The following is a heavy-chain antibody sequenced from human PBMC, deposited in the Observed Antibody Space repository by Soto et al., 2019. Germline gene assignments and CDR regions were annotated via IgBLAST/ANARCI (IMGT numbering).Heavy chain of an antibody. Sequence: QVQLQESGPGLVKPSETLSLTCTVSGGSISSYYWSWIRQPPGKGLEWIGYIYYSGSTNYNPPLKSRVTISVDTSKNQFSLKLSSVTAADTAVYYCARFYCSGGSCYFDYWGQGTLVTVSS. CDR3: ARFYCSGGSCYFDY. CDR2: IYYSGST. V-gene: IGHV4-59*01. J-gene: IGHJ4*02. CDR1: GGSISSYY. D-gene: IGHD2-15*01.